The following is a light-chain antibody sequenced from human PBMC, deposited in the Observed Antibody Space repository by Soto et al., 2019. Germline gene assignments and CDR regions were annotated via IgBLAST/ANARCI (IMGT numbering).Light chain of an antibody. CDR2: STN. J-gene: IGLJ3*02. Sequence: QAVVTQEPSLSVSPAGTVTLTCGLNSGSVSTDNYPSWYQQTPGQAPRTLIYSTNTRSSGVPDRFSGSILGSKAALTIAGAQADHESDYYSVLYMGRGISMFGGGTKLTVL. V-gene: IGLV8-61*01. CDR1: SGSVSTDNY. CDR3: VLYMGRGISM.